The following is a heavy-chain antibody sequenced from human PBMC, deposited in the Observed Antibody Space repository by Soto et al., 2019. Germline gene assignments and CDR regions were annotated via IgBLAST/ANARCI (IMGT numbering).Heavy chain of an antibody. CDR2: IIPIFGTA. Sequence: SVKVSCKASGGTFSSYAISWVRQAPGQGLEWMGGIIPIFGTANYAQKFQGRVTITADESTSTAYMELSSLRSEDTAVYYCARDLAAGLGLEYNWIDLSGQATLVTVSS. J-gene: IGHJ5*02. D-gene: IGHD2-15*01. CDR3: ARDLAAGLGLEYNWIDL. V-gene: IGHV1-69*13. CDR1: GGTFSSYA.